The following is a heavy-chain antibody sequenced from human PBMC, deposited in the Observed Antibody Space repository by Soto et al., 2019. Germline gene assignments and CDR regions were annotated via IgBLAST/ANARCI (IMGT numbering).Heavy chain of an antibody. D-gene: IGHD3-10*01. J-gene: IGHJ3*02. CDR1: GFTFNSYG. Sequence: QVQVVESGGDVVQPGRSLRLSCAASGFTFNSYGMPWVRQAPGKGLEWVAVLSYDEDTKYYADSVKGRFTVSRDRSKSTLFLQMNSLRAEDTAMYYCARANYGIYGAFESWGHGTVVNVSS. CDR2: LSYDEDTK. CDR3: ARANYGIYGAFES. V-gene: IGHV3-30*03.